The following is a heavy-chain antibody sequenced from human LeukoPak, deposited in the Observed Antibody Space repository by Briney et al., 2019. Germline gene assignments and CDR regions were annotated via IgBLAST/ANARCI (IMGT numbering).Heavy chain of an antibody. CDR2: IYYSGST. D-gene: IGHD6-19*01. J-gene: IGHJ6*03. CDR1: GGSISSDY. Sequence: PSETLSLTCTVSGGSISSDYWSWIRQPPGKGLEWIGHIYYSGSTKYNPSLKSRVTISVDTSKKHFSLKLSSVTAADTAVYYCARAWSSGWEEYYYYYMDVWGKGTTVTVSS. CDR3: ARAWSSGWEEYYYYYMDV. V-gene: IGHV4-59*01.